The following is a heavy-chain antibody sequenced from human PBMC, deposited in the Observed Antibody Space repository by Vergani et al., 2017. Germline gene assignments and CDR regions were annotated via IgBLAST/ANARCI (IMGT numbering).Heavy chain of an antibody. D-gene: IGHD2-2*01. CDR2: IVVGSGKT. CDR3: AADTAAANAFDI. CDR1: GFTFTSSA. J-gene: IGHJ3*02. V-gene: IGHV1-58*01. Sequence: QMQLVQSGPEVKKPGTSVKVSCTASGFTFTSSAVQWVRQARGQRLEWIGWIVVGSGKTNYAQKFQGRVTITRDMSTSTAYMELSSLRSEDTAVNYCAADTAAANAFDIWGQGTMVTVSS.